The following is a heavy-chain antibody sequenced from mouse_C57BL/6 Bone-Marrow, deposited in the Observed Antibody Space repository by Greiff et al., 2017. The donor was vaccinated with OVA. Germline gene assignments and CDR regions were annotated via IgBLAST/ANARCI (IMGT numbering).Heavy chain of an antibody. V-gene: IGHV3-3*01. CDR3: ARDERGIYYDYERGTWFAY. Sequence: DVKLVESGPSLVRPSQTLSLTCTVTGFSINSDCYWIWIRQFPGNKLEYIGYTFYSGITYYNPSLESRTYITRDTSKNQFSLKLSSVTTEDTATYYCARDERGIYYDYERGTWFAYWGQGTLVTVSA. CDR1: GFSINSDCY. CDR2: TFYSGIT. J-gene: IGHJ3*01. D-gene: IGHD2-4*01.